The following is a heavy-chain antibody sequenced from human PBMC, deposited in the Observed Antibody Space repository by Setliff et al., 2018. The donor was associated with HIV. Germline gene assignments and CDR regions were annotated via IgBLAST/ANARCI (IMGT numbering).Heavy chain of an antibody. J-gene: IGHJ4*02. V-gene: IGHV1-2*02. CDR1: GYSFTDHY. CDR2: INPNSGYS. CDR3: ARGGYDFRGLDY. D-gene: IGHD5-12*01. Sequence: ASVKVSCKTSGYSFTDHYIHWVRQAPGQGLEWMGWINPNSGYSTSAQKFQGRVLMSRDTSINTAYMELTRLRSDDTAVFYCARGGYDFRGLDYWGQGTLVTVSS.